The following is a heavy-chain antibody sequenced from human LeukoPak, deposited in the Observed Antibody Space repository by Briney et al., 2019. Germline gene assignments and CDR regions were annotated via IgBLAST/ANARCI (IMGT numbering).Heavy chain of an antibody. CDR2: ISESGGST. CDR1: GFTFNTYA. V-gene: IGHV3-23*01. J-gene: IGHJ4*02. Sequence: PGGSLRLSCAASGFTFNTYAMTWVRQAPGKGLEGVSDISESGGSTYYEDSVQGRFTISRDNSKNTLYLQMNSLRVEDTAIYYCAKAGSDWYYFDSWGQGTLVTVSS. CDR3: AKAGSDWYYFDS. D-gene: IGHD6-19*01.